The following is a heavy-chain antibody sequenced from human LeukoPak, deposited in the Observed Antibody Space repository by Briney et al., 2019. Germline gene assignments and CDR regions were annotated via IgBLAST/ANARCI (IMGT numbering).Heavy chain of an antibody. D-gene: IGHD6-13*01. V-gene: IGHV3-23*01. CDR2: ITGSGDST. Sequence: QPGVSLRLSCAASGFTFSNYAMSWVRQAPGKGLEWGSTITGSGDSTYNAHSVKGRFNISRDNSENTLYLQMNRLRAEDTAVYYCAKGGLWYGKNDHWGQGTLVTVSS. CDR3: AKGGLWYGKNDH. CDR1: GFTFSNYA. J-gene: IGHJ4*02.